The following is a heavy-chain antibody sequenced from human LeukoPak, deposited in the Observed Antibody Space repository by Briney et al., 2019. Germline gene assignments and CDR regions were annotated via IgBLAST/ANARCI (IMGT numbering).Heavy chain of an antibody. J-gene: IGHJ3*02. Sequence: PGESLKISCKGSGYGFTSYWIGWVRQMPGKGLEWMGIIYPGDSDTTYSPSFQGQVTMSADKSISTAFLQWSSLKASDTAIYYCARRGRDGYNYDAFDIWGQGTMVTVSS. CDR3: ARRGRDGYNYDAFDI. V-gene: IGHV5-51*01. CDR2: IYPGDSDT. D-gene: IGHD5-24*01. CDR1: GYGFTSYW.